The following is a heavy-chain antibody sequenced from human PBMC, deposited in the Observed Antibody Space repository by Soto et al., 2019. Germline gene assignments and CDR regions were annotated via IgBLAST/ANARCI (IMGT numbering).Heavy chain of an antibody. CDR3: ARGGGIVATINRSLLFDY. J-gene: IGHJ4*02. CDR2: IYSSGNT. CDR1: GGSISSGGYY. V-gene: IGHV4-31*03. D-gene: IGHD5-12*01. Sequence: QVQLQESGPGLVKPSQTLSLTCTVSGGSISSGGYYWSWIRQHPGKGLEWIGYIYSSGNTYYNPYLMSRVTMAVDTSTTPFDLKLSSVTAADTAVYYCARGGGIVATINRSLLFDYWGQGTLVTVSS.